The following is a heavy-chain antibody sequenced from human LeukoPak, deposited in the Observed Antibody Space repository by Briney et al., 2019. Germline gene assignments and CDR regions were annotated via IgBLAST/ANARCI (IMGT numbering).Heavy chain of an antibody. D-gene: IGHD5-18*01. CDR3: TRGYSCGYSVVWLDP. Sequence: GGSLRLSCAASGFPFSGSGLHWVRQASGKGLEWVGRIRSKADSYATTYAESVKGRFTFSRDNSKNTAYLQMNNLKIEDTAVYYCTRGYSCGYSVVWLDPWGQGTLVTVSS. CDR2: IRSKADSYAT. CDR1: GFPFSGSG. J-gene: IGHJ5*02. V-gene: IGHV3-73*01.